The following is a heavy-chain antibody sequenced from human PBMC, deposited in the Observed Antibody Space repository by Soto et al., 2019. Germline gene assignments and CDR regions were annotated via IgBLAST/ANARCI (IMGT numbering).Heavy chain of an antibody. CDR1: GFTFSSYA. Sequence: GGSLRLSCAASGFTFSSYAMSWVRQAPGKGLEWVSAISGSGGSTYYADSVKGRFTISRDNSKNTLYLQMNSLRAEDTAVYYCAKVRNFEARLRTNYYFDYWGQGTLVTVSS. J-gene: IGHJ4*02. V-gene: IGHV3-23*01. CDR3: AKVRNFEARLRTNYYFDY. CDR2: ISGSGGST. D-gene: IGHD6-6*01.